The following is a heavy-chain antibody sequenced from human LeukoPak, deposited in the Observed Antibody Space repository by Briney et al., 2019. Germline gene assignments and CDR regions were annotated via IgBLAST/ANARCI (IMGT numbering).Heavy chain of an antibody. CDR3: ARGQYDFWSGYCRD. J-gene: IGHJ4*02. Sequence: GGSLRLSCAASAFTFSTYSMNWVRQAPGKGLEWVSVISSNSSSIYYADSVKGRFTISRDNAKNSLYLQMNSLRAEDTAVYYCARGQYDFWSGYCRDWGQGTLVTVSS. V-gene: IGHV3-21*01. CDR1: AFTFSTYS. D-gene: IGHD3/OR15-3a*01. CDR2: ISSNSSSI.